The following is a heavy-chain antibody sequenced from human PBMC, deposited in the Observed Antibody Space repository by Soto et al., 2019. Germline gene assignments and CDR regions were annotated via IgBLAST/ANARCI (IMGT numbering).Heavy chain of an antibody. J-gene: IGHJ4*02. V-gene: IGHV2-26*01. D-gene: IGHD1-26*01. CDR1: GFSLSKARMG. CDR3: TRALREALHTYYFDS. Sequence: SGPTLVNPTETLTLTCTVSGFSLSKARMGVSWIRQPPGKALEWLAHIFWNDERSYNTSLKNRLTISKGTSKSQVVLTMTNVGPVDTGTYFCTRALREALHTYYFDSWAPGPLVNVS. CDR2: IFWNDER.